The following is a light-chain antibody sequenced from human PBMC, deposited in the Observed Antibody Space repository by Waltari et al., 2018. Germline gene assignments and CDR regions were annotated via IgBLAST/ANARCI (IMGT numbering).Light chain of an antibody. V-gene: IGLV2-23*01. CDR1: NSDVGAYNL. CDR3: CSYGGSYTWV. CDR2: EAR. Sequence: SGSPGQAINISCTGTNSDVGAYNLVSWYQQYPGRAPRLMIYEARNRPSGVSNRFSASKSGNTASLTISGLQADDEADYYCCSYGGSYTWVFGGGTKVTVL. J-gene: IGLJ3*02.